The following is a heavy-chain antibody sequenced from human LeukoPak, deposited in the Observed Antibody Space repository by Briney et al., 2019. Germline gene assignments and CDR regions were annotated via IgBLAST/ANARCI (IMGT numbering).Heavy chain of an antibody. CDR2: INHSGST. CDR3: ARGKGSGWLGYYYYGMDV. J-gene: IGHJ6*02. CDR1: GGSFSGYY. D-gene: IGHD6-19*01. Sequence: SETLSLTCAVYGGSFSGYYWSWIRQPPGKGLEWIGEINHSGSTNYNPSLKSRVTISVDTSKNQFSLKLSSVTAADTAVYCCARGKGSGWLGYYYYGMDVWGQGTTVTVSS. V-gene: IGHV4-34*01.